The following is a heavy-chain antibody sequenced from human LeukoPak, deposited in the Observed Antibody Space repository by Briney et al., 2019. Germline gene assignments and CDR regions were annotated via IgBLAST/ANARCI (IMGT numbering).Heavy chain of an antibody. Sequence: ASVKVSCKASGYTFTSYYMHWARQAPGQGLEWMGLINPSGGSTSYAQKFQGRVTMTRDTSTSTVYMELSSLRSEDTAVYYCARSYGSGSYYNNWFDPWGQGTLVTVSS. J-gene: IGHJ5*02. CDR3: ARSYGSGSYYNNWFDP. V-gene: IGHV1-46*01. CDR2: INPSGGST. CDR1: GYTFTSYY. D-gene: IGHD3-10*01.